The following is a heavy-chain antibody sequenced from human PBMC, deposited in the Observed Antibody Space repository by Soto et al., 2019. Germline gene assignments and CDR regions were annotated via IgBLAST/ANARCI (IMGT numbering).Heavy chain of an antibody. J-gene: IGHJ5*02. D-gene: IGHD3-22*01. Sequence: GGSLRLSCAASGFTFSSYAMSWVRQAPGKGLEWVSAISGSGGSTYYADSVKGRFTISRDNSKNTLYLQMNSLRAEDTAVYYCAKTPDYYDGSHNWFDPWGQGTLVTVSS. V-gene: IGHV3-23*01. CDR2: ISGSGGST. CDR1: GFTFSSYA. CDR3: AKTPDYYDGSHNWFDP.